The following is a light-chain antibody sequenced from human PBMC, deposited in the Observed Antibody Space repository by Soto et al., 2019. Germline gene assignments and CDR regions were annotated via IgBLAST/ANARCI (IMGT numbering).Light chain of an antibody. CDR1: SGAVTSGHY. J-gene: IGLJ2*01. CDR3: LLSYKGVRV. CDR2: DTS. Sequence: QAVVTQEPSLTVSPGGTVTLACGSSSGAVTSGHYPYWFQQKPGQAPRTLIYDTSNKHSWTPARFSGSLLGGKAALTLSGAQPEDEADYYCLLSYKGVRVFGGGTKVTVL. V-gene: IGLV7-46*01.